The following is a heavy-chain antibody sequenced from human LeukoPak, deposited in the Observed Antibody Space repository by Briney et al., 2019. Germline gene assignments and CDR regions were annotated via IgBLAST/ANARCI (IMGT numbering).Heavy chain of an antibody. V-gene: IGHV3-15*01. D-gene: IGHD3-3*01. CDR3: AKDRGSEYDFLSGYHNWFDP. CDR1: GINFSDAW. CDR2: FQCIHDDKTT. J-gene: IGHJ5*02. Sequence: GGSLILSCAASGINFSDAWMTWVRQATGQVPEWVGRFQCIHDDKTTDYALSVKGRFTISRDDSQKTLYLQMNSLRAEDTAVYYCAKDRGSEYDFLSGYHNWFDPWGQGTLVIVSS.